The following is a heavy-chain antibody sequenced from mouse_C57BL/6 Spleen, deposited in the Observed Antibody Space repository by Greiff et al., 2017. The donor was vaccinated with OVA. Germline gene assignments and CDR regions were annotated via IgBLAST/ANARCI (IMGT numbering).Heavy chain of an antibody. V-gene: IGHV3-6*01. CDR2: ISYDGSN. J-gene: IGHJ4*01. CDR1: GYSITSGYY. Sequence: EVQLQESGPGLVKPSQSLSLTCSVTGYSITSGYYWNWIRQFPGNKLEWMGYISYDGSNNYNPSLKNRISITRDTSKNQFFLKLNSVTTEDTATYYCAREDITTVVANYAMDYWGQGTSVTVSS. CDR3: AREDITTVVANYAMDY. D-gene: IGHD1-1*01.